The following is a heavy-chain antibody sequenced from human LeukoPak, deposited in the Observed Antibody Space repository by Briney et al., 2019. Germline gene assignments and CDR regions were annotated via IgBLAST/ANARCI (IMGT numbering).Heavy chain of an antibody. D-gene: IGHD5-24*01. J-gene: IGHJ4*02. Sequence: SQTLSLTCALSGDIVSRKSVWTWIRPSPSRGLEWLGKIYYRCKWSNNYAVSVKSRITINPDTSKNQFSLQLSSVTAEDTAVYYCARGDQNFDYWGQGTLVTVSS. CDR1: GDIVSRKSV. V-gene: IGHV6-1*01. CDR2: IYYRCKWSN. CDR3: ARGDQNFDY.